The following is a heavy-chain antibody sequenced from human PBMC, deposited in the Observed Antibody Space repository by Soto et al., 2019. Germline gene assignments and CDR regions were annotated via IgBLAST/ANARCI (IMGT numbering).Heavy chain of an antibody. CDR2: IDYNGVT. D-gene: IGHD2-15*01. Sequence: SETLSLTCTVSGGSIYTNDYYWGWIRQPPGRGLEWIGNIDYNGVTYYNRSLKSRVSISRDTSKKQFSLRLTSVTAADTALYPCGKVLVGATAPTEPDSFGPGTLVTFYS. CDR3: GKVLVGATAPTEPDS. V-gene: IGHV4-39*01. J-gene: IGHJ4*02. CDR1: GGSIYTNDYY.